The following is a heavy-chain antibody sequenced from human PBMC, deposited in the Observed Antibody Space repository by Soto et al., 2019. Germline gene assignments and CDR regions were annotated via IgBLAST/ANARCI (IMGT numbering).Heavy chain of an antibody. V-gene: IGHV1-69*01. D-gene: IGHD6-13*01. J-gene: IGHJ4*02. CDR1: GGSFNNYA. Sequence: QVQLVQSGAEVKKPGSSVKVSCKASGGSFNNYAVTWVRQAPGQGLEWMGGIIPSSGTPNYAQRFQGRVTITADESTSTVSMELSSLKSEDTALYYCATSSGTSWYGDYWGQGTLVTVSS. CDR3: ATSSGTSWYGDY. CDR2: IIPSSGTP.